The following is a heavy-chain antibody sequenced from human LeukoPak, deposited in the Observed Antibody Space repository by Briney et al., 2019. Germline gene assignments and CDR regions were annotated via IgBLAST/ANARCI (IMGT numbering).Heavy chain of an antibody. CDR3: ARGPQSHDYGDY. CDR1: GGSFSGYY. Sequence: SETLSLTCAVYGGSFSGYYWSWIRQPPGKGLEWIGEINHSGSTNYNPSLKSRVTISVDTSKNQFSLKLSSVTAAGTAVYYCARGPQSHDYGDYWGQGTLVTVSS. V-gene: IGHV4-34*01. CDR2: INHSGST. J-gene: IGHJ4*02.